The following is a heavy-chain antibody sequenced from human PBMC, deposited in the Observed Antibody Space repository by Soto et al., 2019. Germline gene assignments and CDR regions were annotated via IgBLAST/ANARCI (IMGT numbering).Heavy chain of an antibody. V-gene: IGHV1-18*01. Sequence: GASVKVSCKASGYTFTSYGISWVRQAPGQGLEWMGWISAYNGNTNYAQKLQGRVTMTTDTSTSTAYMELRSLRSDDTAVYYCARPEGERGYSYGGPAFDIWGKGTMVTVSS. J-gene: IGHJ3*02. CDR3: ARPEGERGYSYGGPAFDI. CDR2: ISAYNGNT. D-gene: IGHD5-18*01. CDR1: GYTFTSYG.